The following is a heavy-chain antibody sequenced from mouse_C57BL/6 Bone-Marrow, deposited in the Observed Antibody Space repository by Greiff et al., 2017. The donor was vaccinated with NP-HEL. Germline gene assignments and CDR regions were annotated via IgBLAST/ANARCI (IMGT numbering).Heavy chain of an antibody. V-gene: IGHV3-3*01. CDR1: GFSINSDCY. Sequence: EVQLQQSGPRLVRPSQTLSLTCTVTGFSINSDCYWIWIRQFPGNKLEYIGYTFYSGITYYNPSLESRTYITRDTSKNQFSLKLSSVTTEDTATYYCARGDYDWYFDVWGTGTTVTVSS. CDR2: TFYSGIT. J-gene: IGHJ1*03. D-gene: IGHD2-4*01. CDR3: ARGDYDWYFDV.